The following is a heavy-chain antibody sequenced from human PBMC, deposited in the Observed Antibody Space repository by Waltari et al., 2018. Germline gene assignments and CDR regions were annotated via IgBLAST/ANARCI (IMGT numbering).Heavy chain of an antibody. D-gene: IGHD1-26*01. CDR2: INPNSGGT. J-gene: IGHJ5*02. V-gene: IGHV1-2*06. CDR3: AGVPRRVGAAPYNWFDP. CDR1: GYTFTGYY. Sequence: QVQLVQSGAEVKKPGASVKVSCKASGYTFTGYYMHWVRQAPGQGLEWMGRINPNSGGTNYAQKFQGRVTMTRDTSISTAYRELSRLRSDDTAVYYCAGVPRRVGAAPYNWFDPWGQGTLVTVSS.